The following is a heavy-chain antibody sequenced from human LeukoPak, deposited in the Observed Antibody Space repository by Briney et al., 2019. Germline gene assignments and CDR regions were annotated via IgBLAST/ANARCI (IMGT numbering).Heavy chain of an antibody. Sequence: SVKVSCKASGGSFSSFAVSWVRQAPGQGLEWMGGFLPIFGTPNYAQKFQGRVTISTDESTSTAYMELSSLRSEDTAVYYCARAEAADSYGSTAYWGQGTLVTVSS. CDR2: FLPIFGTP. J-gene: IGHJ4*02. CDR1: GGSFSSFA. CDR3: ARAEAADSYGSTAY. V-gene: IGHV1-69*05. D-gene: IGHD5-18*01.